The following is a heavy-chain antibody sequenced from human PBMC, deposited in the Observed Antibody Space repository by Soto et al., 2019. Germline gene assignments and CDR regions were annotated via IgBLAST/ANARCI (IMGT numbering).Heavy chain of an antibody. Sequence: GGSLRLSCAASGFTFSSYWMHWVRQAPGKGLVWVSRINSDGSSTSYADSVKGRFTISRDNAKNTLYLQMNSLRAEDTAVYYWAREGFESSSSSIGDPYYYYYGMDVWGQGTTVTVSS. D-gene: IGHD6-6*01. V-gene: IGHV3-74*01. CDR1: GFTFSSYW. CDR2: INSDGSST. CDR3: AREGFESSSSSIGDPYYYYYGMDV. J-gene: IGHJ6*02.